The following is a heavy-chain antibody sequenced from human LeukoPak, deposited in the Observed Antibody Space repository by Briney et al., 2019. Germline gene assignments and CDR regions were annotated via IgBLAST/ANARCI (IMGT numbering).Heavy chain of an antibody. CDR3: ARALTTAQNFDY. J-gene: IGHJ4*02. D-gene: IGHD4-11*01. V-gene: IGHV4-59*01. Sequence: SETLSLTATVSGGSINSYYWSWNRPRPGKGLEYIGYIYYSVSTDYNAPLKRGGTISAATSKNQFSLKLSSVTAADKAVYYCARALTTAQNFDYWGQGTLVTVSS. CDR2: IYYSVST. CDR1: GGSINSYY.